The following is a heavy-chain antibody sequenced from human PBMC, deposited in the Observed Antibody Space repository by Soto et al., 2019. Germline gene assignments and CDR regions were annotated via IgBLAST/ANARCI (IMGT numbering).Heavy chain of an antibody. CDR1: GITISNYP. CDR2: ISGSGDRT. V-gene: IGHV3-23*01. J-gene: IGHJ4*02. D-gene: IGHD3-22*01. CDR3: VKDDGGYPSTAPH. Sequence: ESGGGLVQPGGSLRLSCAASGITISNYPMSWVRQAPGKGLDWVSGISGSGDRTYYADSAKGRFTISKDISRNSLSLQLDSLGVEDTAAYFCVKDDGGYPSTAPHWGQGTLVTVSS.